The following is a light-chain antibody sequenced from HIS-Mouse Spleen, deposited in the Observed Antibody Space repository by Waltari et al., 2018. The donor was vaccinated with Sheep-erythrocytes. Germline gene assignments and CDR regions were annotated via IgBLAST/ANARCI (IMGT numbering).Light chain of an antibody. V-gene: IGKV1-5*03. Sequence: DIQMTQSPSTLSASVGDRVTITCRASQSISSWLAWYQQNPGNATKLLIYNASSLESGVPSRFSGRGSGTEFTLPISSLPRDDFATYDCQQYDSYIFTFGPGTKVDIK. J-gene: IGKJ3*01. CDR1: QSISSW. CDR3: QQYDSYIFT. CDR2: NAS.